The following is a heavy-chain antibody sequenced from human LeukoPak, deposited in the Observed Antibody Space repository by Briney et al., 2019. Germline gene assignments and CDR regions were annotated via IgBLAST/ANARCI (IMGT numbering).Heavy chain of an antibody. D-gene: IGHD5-24*01. Sequence: PLGCLRLSCAASGFTFSSYWMSWVRQAPGKRLEWVANIKQDGSEKYYVDSVKGRFTISIDNAKNSLYLQMNSLRAEDTAVYSCARFRMATLYFDYWGQGNGVTVTS. CDR3: ARFRMATLYFDY. CDR1: GFTFSSYW. CDR2: IKQDGSEK. V-gene: IGHV3-7*01. J-gene: IGHJ4*02.